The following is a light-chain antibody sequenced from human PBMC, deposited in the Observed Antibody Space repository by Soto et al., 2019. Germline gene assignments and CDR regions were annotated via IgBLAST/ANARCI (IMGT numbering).Light chain of an antibody. V-gene: IGLV1-40*01. J-gene: IGLJ3*02. CDR1: SSNIGAGYD. CDR2: DNN. Sequence: QLVLTQPPSVSGAPGQRVTISCTGSSSNIGAGYDVHWYQKLPGTAPKLLIYDNNNRPSGVPDRFSGSKSGTSASLAITGLQAEDEADYYCQSYDSSLSSWVFGGGTKLTVL. CDR3: QSYDSSLSSWV.